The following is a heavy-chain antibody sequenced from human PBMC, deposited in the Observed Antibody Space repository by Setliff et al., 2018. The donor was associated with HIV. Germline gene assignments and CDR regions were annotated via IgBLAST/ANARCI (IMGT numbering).Heavy chain of an antibody. J-gene: IGHJ4*02. V-gene: IGHV4-39*07. CDR1: GGSISSSSYY. D-gene: IGHD3-16*01. CDR3: VIRSRLGGSSNYFDY. Sequence: PSETLSLTCTVSGGSISSSSYYWGWIRQPPGKGLEWIGSIYYSGSTYYNPSLKSRVTISVDTSKNQFSLKLSSVTAADTAVYYCVIRSRLGGSSNYFDYWGQGTLVTVSS. CDR2: IYYSGST.